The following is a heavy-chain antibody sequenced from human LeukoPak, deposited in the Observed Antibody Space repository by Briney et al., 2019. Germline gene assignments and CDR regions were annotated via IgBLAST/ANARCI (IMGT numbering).Heavy chain of an antibody. J-gene: IGHJ5*02. Sequence: TGGSLRLSCAASGFTFSSYAMSWVRQAPGKGLEWVSAISGSGGSTYYADSVKGRFTISRDNSKNTLYLQMNSLRAEDTAVYYCAKGGEQWLVTIWFDPWGQGTLVTVSS. CDR3: AKGGEQWLVTIWFDP. CDR1: GFTFSSYA. D-gene: IGHD6-19*01. CDR2: ISGSGGST. V-gene: IGHV3-23*01.